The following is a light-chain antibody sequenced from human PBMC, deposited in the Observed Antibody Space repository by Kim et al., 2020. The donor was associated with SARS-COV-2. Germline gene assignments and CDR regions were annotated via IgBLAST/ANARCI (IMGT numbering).Light chain of an antibody. Sequence: SPGETVTPSCRASQSVSDNLAWYQQKPGQAPRLLIFGAATRVTGIPPRFSGSGSGTEFSLTITNLQSEDFAVYYCQQYNYWPPLTFGGGTKVDIK. CDR3: QQYNYWPPLT. CDR1: QSVSDN. V-gene: IGKV3-15*01. CDR2: GAA. J-gene: IGKJ4*01.